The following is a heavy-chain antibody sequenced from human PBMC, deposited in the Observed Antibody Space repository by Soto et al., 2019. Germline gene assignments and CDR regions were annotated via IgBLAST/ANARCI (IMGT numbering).Heavy chain of an antibody. J-gene: IGHJ4*02. CDR1: GYTFTGYY. V-gene: IGHV1-2*02. D-gene: IGHD6-13*01. CDR3: ARAIAAAGPPTFDY. Sequence: QVQLVQSGAEVKKPGASVKVSCKASGYTFTGYYMHWVRQAPGQGLEWMGWINPNSGGTNYAQKFQGGVTMTRDTSISTAYMELSRLRSDDTAVDYCARAIAAAGPPTFDYWGQGTLVTVSS. CDR2: INPNSGGT.